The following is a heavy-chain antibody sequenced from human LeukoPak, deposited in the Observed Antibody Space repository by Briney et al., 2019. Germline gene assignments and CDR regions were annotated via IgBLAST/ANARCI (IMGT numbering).Heavy chain of an antibody. J-gene: IGHJ4*02. Sequence: PSETLSLTCTVSGGSIRSYYWSWIRQPPGKGLEWIGNIYYSGSTNHNPSLKSRVTISVDTSKNQFSLKLSSVTAADTAVYYCARHHDTSGYWYYFDYWGQGTLVTVSS. CDR2: IYYSGST. V-gene: IGHV4-59*08. D-gene: IGHD3-22*01. CDR1: GGSIRSYY. CDR3: ARHHDTSGYWYYFDY.